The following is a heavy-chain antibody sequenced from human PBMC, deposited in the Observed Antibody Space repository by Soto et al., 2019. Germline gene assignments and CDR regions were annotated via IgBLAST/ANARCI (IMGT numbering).Heavy chain of an antibody. CDR1: GYSFASYW. CDR3: AHCGGACYSGSHFDY. V-gene: IGHV5-51*01. J-gene: IGHJ4*02. CDR2: IYPDDSDT. Sequence: GESLKISCKGSGYSFASYWIGWVRQMPGKGLEWMGIIYPDDSDTRYSPSFHGLVTISVDKSINTAYLQWSSLKASDTAMYYCAHCGGACYSGSHFDYWGQGTLVTVSS. D-gene: IGHD2-21*02.